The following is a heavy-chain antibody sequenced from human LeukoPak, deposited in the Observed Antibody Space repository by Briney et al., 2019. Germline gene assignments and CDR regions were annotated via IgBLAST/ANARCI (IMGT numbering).Heavy chain of an antibody. V-gene: IGHV4-34*01. Sequence: SETLSLTCAVYGGSFSGYYWSWIRQPPGKGLEWIGEINHSGSTNYNPSLKSRVTISVDTSKNQFSLKLSSVTAADTAVYYCARDVRIPGSGSGNWGQGTLVTVSS. D-gene: IGHD3-10*01. J-gene: IGHJ4*02. CDR1: GGSFSGYY. CDR3: ARDVRIPGSGSGN. CDR2: INHSGST.